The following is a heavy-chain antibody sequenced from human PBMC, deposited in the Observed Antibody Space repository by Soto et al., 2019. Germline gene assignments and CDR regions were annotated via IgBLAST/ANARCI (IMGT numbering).Heavy chain of an antibody. CDR2: ISYDGSNK. Sequence: QVQLVESGGGVVQPGKSLRLSCAASGFTFRNYALHWVRQAPGKGLEWVAVISYDGSNKNYPDSVKGRFSISRDNSNNTLNLQMSSLRAEDTAVYYCAREGHYYHSGSNPHSRGYSGMDVWGLGTTVTVSS. V-gene: IGHV3-30*15. CDR1: GFTFRNYA. D-gene: IGHD3-10*01. J-gene: IGHJ6*02. CDR3: AREGHYYHSGSNPHSRGYSGMDV.